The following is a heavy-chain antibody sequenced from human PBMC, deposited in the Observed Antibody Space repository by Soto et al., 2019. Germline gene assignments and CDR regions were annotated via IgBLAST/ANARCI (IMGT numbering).Heavy chain of an antibody. D-gene: IGHD1-1*01. CDR3: ANPIPKTVTTFGF. CDR1: GFTFSNFA. Sequence: QLLESVGGFVQPGGSLRLSCVASGFTFSNFAMAWVRQAPGEGLEWVSAISGSGDDTFYADSMKGRFTISRDNSKDTLYLQINSLRAEDTAVYYCANPIPKTVTTFGFWGQGTLVTVSS. J-gene: IGHJ4*02. V-gene: IGHV3-23*01. CDR2: ISGSGDDT.